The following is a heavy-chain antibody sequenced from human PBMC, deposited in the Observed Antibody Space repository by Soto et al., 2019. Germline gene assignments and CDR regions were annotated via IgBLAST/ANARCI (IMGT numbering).Heavy chain of an antibody. J-gene: IGHJ4*02. D-gene: IGHD3-9*01. V-gene: IGHV3-9*01. Sequence: EVQLVESGGGLVQPGRSLRLSCAASGFTFDDYAMHWVRQAPGKGLEWVSGISWNSGSIGYADSVKGRFTISRDNAKNSLYLQMNSLRAEDTALYYCATDTYYDILTGYYGFDYWGQGTLVTVSS. CDR1: GFTFDDYA. CDR2: ISWNSGSI. CDR3: ATDTYYDILTGYYGFDY.